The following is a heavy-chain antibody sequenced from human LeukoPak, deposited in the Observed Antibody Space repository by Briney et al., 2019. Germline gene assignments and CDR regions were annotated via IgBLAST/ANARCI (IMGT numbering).Heavy chain of an antibody. V-gene: IGHV4-39*07. CDR2: IYHSGST. J-gene: IGHJ4*02. CDR1: GGSISGSSYY. Sequence: KPSETLSLTCTVSGGSISGSSYYWGWIRQPPGKGLEWIGSIYHSGSTYYNPSLKSRVTISVDTSKNQFSLKLSSVTAADTAVYYCARRKSSGYYDWWGQGTLVTVSS. D-gene: IGHD3-22*01. CDR3: ARRKSSGYYDW.